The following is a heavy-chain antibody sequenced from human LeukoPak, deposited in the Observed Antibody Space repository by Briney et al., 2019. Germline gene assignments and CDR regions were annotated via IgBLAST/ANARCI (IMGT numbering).Heavy chain of an antibody. CDR1: GFTFPNYW. CDR3: ARGSEWDRFFAFDM. D-gene: IGHD1-26*01. V-gene: IGHV3-7*01. J-gene: IGHJ3*02. CDR2: IKQDGSEK. Sequence: PGGSLRLSCAASGFTFPNYWMSLVRQAPGKGLECVAKIKQDGSEKDYVDSVKGRFTISRDNAKNSLYMQMNRLRAEDTAVYYCARGSEWDRFFAFDMWGQGTVATVSS.